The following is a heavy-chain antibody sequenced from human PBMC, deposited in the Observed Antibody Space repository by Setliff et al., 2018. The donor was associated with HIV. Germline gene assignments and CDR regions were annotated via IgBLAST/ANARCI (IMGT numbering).Heavy chain of an antibody. V-gene: IGHV3-23*01. J-gene: IGHJ4*02. CDR2: ISNTAATT. D-gene: IGHD1-1*01. Sequence: GGSLRLSCEVSGLTFSTYWMHWVRQVPGKGLEWLAVISNTAATTYYADSVKGRFTISRDNSKNILYLQMTGLRAEDTAIYYCAKDRSPTISPYYFDYWGQGSLVTVSS. CDR1: GLTFSTYW. CDR3: AKDRSPTISPYYFDY.